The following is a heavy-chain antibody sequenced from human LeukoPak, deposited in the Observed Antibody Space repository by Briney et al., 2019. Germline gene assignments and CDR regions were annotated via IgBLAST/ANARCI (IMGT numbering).Heavy chain of an antibody. CDR3: ARGFGGSLYYFDY. CDR2: INHSGST. CDR1: GGSLSGYY. V-gene: IGHV4-34*01. Sequence: SETLSLTCAVYGGSLSGYYWSWVRQPPGKGLEWIGEINHSGSTNYNPSLKSTVTISVDTSKNQFSLKLSSVTAADTAVYYCARGFGGSLYYFDYWGQGTLVTVSS. J-gene: IGHJ4*02. D-gene: IGHD2-15*01.